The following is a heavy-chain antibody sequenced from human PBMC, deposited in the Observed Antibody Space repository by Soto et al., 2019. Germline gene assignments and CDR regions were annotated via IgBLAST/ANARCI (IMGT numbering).Heavy chain of an antibody. V-gene: IGHV3-30*18. J-gene: IGHJ4*02. D-gene: IGHD3-3*01. CDR3: AEVVTDGFYDSWGGDHDLDY. CDR1: GFTFSNYG. CDR2: ISYDGNSK. Sequence: QVQLVESGGGVVQSGRSLRLSCTASGFTFSNYGILWVRQAPGKGLEWMAVISYDGNSKYHADSVKGRFTITRDNSNNTVYLQMNSQRAEDTADYYCAEVVTDGFYDSWGGDHDLDYWGQGTRVTVSS.